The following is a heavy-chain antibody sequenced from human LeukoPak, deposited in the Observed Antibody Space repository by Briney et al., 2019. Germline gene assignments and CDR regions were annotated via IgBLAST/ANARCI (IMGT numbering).Heavy chain of an antibody. D-gene: IGHD2-8*01. Sequence: SETLSLTCTVSGGSISSYYWSWIRQPPGKGLEWIGYINYSGSTNYNPSLKSRVTISVDTSKNQFSLKLSSVTAADTAVYYCARDAVVGYCTNGVCYQSYWYFDLWGRGTLVTVSS. CDR3: ARDAVVGYCTNGVCYQSYWYFDL. CDR1: GGSISSYY. J-gene: IGHJ2*01. V-gene: IGHV4-59*12. CDR2: INYSGST.